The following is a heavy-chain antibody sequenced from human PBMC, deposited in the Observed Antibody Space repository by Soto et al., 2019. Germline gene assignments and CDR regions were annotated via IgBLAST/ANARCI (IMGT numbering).Heavy chain of an antibody. V-gene: IGHV1-69*01. CDR1: GGTFSSYA. CDR3: ARDRIAGSKYYYGMDV. J-gene: IGHJ6*02. D-gene: IGHD6-13*01. Sequence: QVQLVQSGAEVKKPGSSVRVSCKASGGTFSSYAISWVRQAPGQGLEWMGGIIPIFGTENYAQKFQGRVTITADESTSTAYRELSSLRSEDTAVYYCARDRIAGSKYYYGMDVWGQETTVTVSS. CDR2: IIPIFGTE.